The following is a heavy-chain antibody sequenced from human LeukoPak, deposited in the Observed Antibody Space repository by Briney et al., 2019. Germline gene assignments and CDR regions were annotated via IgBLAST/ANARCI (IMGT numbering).Heavy chain of an antibody. CDR3: ARGLVVGATDYFDY. Sequence: ASVTVSCKVSGYTLTELSMHWVRQAPGKGLEWMGGFDPEDGETIYAQKFQGRVTITADESTSTAYMELSSLRSEDTAVYYCARGLVVGATDYFDYWGQGTLVTVSS. D-gene: IGHD2-15*01. J-gene: IGHJ4*02. CDR1: GYTLTELS. CDR2: FDPEDGET. V-gene: IGHV1-24*01.